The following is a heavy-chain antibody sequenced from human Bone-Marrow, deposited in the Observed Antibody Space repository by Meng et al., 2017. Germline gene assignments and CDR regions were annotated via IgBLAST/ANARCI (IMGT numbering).Heavy chain of an antibody. D-gene: IGHD4-11*01. Sequence: VQIHQWGEGLLKPSETLSLTCVVSGGSFSDYYWSWIRQPPGKGLEWIGEINHSGSTNYNPSLESRATISVDTSQNNLSLKLSSVTAADSAVYYCARGPTTMAHDFDYWGQGTLVTVSS. CDR1: GGSFSDYY. J-gene: IGHJ4*02. V-gene: IGHV4-34*01. CDR3: ARGPTTMAHDFDY. CDR2: INHSGST.